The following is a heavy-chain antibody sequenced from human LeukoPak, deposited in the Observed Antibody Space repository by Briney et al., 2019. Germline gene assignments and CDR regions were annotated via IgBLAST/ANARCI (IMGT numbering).Heavy chain of an antibody. Sequence: ASVKVSCKASGYTFTGYYMHWVRQAPGQGLEWMGWINPNSGGTNYAQKFQGRVTMTRGTSISTAYMELSRLRSDDTAVYYCARGGYVWGSYRPLYYYYYYYMDVWGKGTTLTVSS. D-gene: IGHD3-16*02. J-gene: IGHJ6*03. V-gene: IGHV1-2*02. CDR3: ARGGYVWGSYRPLYYYYYYYMDV. CDR2: INPNSGGT. CDR1: GYTFTGYY.